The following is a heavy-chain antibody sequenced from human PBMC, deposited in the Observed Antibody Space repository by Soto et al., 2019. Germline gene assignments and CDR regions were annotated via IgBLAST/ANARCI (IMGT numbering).Heavy chain of an antibody. CDR3: ARDLDYGDYRPPLSPYNWFDP. CDR1: GYTFTGYY. V-gene: IGHV1-2*02. Sequence: ASVKVSCKASGYTFTGYYMHWVRQAPGQGLGWMGWINPNSGGTNYAQKFQGRVTMTRDTSISTAYMELSRLRSDDTAVYYCARDLDYGDYRPPLSPYNWFDPWGQGTLVTVSS. CDR2: INPNSGGT. J-gene: IGHJ5*02. D-gene: IGHD4-17*01.